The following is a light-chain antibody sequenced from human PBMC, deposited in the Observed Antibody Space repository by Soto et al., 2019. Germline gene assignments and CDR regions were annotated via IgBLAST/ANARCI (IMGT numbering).Light chain of an antibody. CDR3: ETWDSNTHV. Sequence: QSVLTQASSASASLGSSVQLTCSLSRGHSSYIIAWHQQQPGKAPRYLMRLEGNGGYNKGSGVPDRFSGSSSGADRYLTISNLQSEDEADYYCETWDSNTHVFGPGTKLTVL. CDR2: LEGNGGY. CDR1: RGHSSYI. J-gene: IGLJ1*01. V-gene: IGLV4-60*03.